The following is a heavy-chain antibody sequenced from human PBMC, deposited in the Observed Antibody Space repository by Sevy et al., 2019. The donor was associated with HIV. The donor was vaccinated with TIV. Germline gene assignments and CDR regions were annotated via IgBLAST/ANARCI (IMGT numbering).Heavy chain of an antibody. CDR3: ARRGFGWNYEARWFDP. CDR1: GYSFTSYW. V-gene: IGHV5-51*01. J-gene: IGHJ5*02. CDR2: IYPGDSDT. D-gene: IGHD1-7*01. Sequence: GESLKISCKGSGYSFTSYWIGWVRQMPGKGLEWMGIIYPGDSDTSYSPSFQGQVTISADKSISTAYLQWSSLKASDTAMYYCARRGFGWNYEARWFDPWGQGTLVTVSS.